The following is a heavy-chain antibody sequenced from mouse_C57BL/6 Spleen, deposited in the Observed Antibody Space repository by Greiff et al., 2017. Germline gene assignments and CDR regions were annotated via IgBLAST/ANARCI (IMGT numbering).Heavy chain of an antibody. J-gene: IGHJ1*03. CDR2: IDPANGNT. CDR3: ARAITTVVAHWYFDV. D-gene: IGHD1-1*01. CDR1: GFNIKNTY. Sequence: VQLQQSVAELVRPGASVKLSCTASGFNIKNTYMHWVKQRPEQGLEWIGRIDPANGNTTYAPKFQGKATITADTSSNTAYLQLSSLTSEYTAIYYCARAITTVVAHWYFDVWGTGTTVTVSS. V-gene: IGHV14-3*01.